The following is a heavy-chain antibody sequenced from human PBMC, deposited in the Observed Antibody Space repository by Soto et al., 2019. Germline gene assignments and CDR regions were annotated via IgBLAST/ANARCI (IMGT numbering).Heavy chain of an antibody. Sequence: GESLKISCKATGYSFTNYWIGWVRQMPGKGLEWMGTIYPGDSDTRYSPSFQGQVTISADKSISTAYLQWSSLKASDTAMYYCASPSSIAARGSGYYYYGMDVWGQGTTVTVSS. CDR1: GYSFTNYW. V-gene: IGHV5-51*01. D-gene: IGHD6-6*01. CDR3: ASPSSIAARGSGYYYYGMDV. CDR2: IYPGDSDT. J-gene: IGHJ6*02.